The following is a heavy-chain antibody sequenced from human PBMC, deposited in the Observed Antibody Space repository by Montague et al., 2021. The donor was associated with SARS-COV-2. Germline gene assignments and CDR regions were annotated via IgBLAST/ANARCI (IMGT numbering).Heavy chain of an antibody. D-gene: IGHD2-21*01. J-gene: IGHJ5*02. CDR3: ARDHHMSLAP. V-gene: IGHV3-7*01. Sequence: SLRLSCAASGFTFSTHWMSWARQAPGKGLEWLANLNQDGRRTYYVDSVKGRIIISRDNAENSLFLLMDSLRAEDTAVYYCARDHHMSLAPWGQGTLVIVSP. CDR1: GFTFSTHW. CDR2: LNQDGRRT.